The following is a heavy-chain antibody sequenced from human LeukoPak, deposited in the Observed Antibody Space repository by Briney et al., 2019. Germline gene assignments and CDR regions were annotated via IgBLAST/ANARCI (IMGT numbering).Heavy chain of an antibody. CDR2: IYYSRNT. CDR3: ARVFRGGGGGWPDY. J-gene: IGHJ4*02. CDR1: GGSISTYY. V-gene: IGHV4-59*01. Sequence: SETLSLTCTVSGGSISTYYWSWIRQPPGKGLEWIGYIYYSRNTNYNPSLKSRVTISVDTSKNQFSLKLSSVTAADTAVYYCARVFRGGGGGWPDYWGQGTLVTVSS. D-gene: IGHD6-19*01.